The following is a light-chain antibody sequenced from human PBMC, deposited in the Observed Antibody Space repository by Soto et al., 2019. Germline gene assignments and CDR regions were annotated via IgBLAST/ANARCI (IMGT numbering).Light chain of an antibody. Sequence: DIQMPPSPSSLSAAVGDRVTITCRASESISSSLNWYQQKAGKAPKLLIFAACSLQSAVPSRFSGSGSGADFTLTISSLQPEDFATYYGQQNYRPRWTFGQGTKVEVK. CDR2: AAC. V-gene: IGKV1-39*01. J-gene: IGKJ1*01. CDR3: QQNYRPRWT. CDR1: ESISSS.